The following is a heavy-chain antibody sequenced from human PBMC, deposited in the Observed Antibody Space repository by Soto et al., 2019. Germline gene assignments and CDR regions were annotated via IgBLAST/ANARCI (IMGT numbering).Heavy chain of an antibody. Sequence: GGSLRLSCAASGFIFKMYWMHWVCQSPGKGLVWISRIYNDGTYSDYADSVRGRFTISRDNVNDTLYLQMNNLRAEDSGLYYCTRGPRPISTGTGAYWGQGTQVTVSS. J-gene: IGHJ4*02. D-gene: IGHD3-10*01. CDR1: GFIFKMYW. V-gene: IGHV3-74*01. CDR3: TRGPRPISTGTGAY. CDR2: IYNDGTYS.